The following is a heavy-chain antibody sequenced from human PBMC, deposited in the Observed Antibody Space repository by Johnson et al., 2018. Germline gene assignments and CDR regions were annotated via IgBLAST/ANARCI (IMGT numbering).Heavy chain of an antibody. Sequence: QLVESGAEVTKPGESLKISWKGSGYSFTSYWIGWVRQMPGKGLEWMGILYPGDSDTRYSPSFQGQVTIPADKSIRTAYLQWSSLKASDTAMYYCARRRGGWYDRMDVWGKGTTVTVSS. CDR3: ARRRGGWYDRMDV. CDR1: GYSFTSYW. D-gene: IGHD6-19*01. J-gene: IGHJ6*04. CDR2: LYPGDSDT. V-gene: IGHV5-51*03.